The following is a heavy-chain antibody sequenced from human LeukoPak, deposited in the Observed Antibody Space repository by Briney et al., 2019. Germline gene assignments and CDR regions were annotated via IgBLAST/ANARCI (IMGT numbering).Heavy chain of an antibody. Sequence: SETLSLTCAVYGGSFSGYYWSWIRQPPGKGLEWIGEINHSGSTNYNPSLKSQVTISVDTSKNQFSLKLSSVTAADTAVYYCARARGIRYYDSSGSFDYWGQGTLVTVSS. J-gene: IGHJ4*02. CDR1: GGSFSGYY. V-gene: IGHV4-34*01. CDR2: INHSGST. D-gene: IGHD3-22*01. CDR3: ARARGIRYYDSSGSFDY.